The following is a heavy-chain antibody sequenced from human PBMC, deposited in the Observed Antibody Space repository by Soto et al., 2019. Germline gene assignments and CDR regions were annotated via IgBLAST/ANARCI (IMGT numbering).Heavy chain of an antibody. Sequence: SETLSLTCTVSGGSISSYYWSWIRQPPGKGLEWIGYIYYSGSTNYNPSLKRRVTISVDTSQTQFSLKLSSVTAADTAVYYCARHSASWYGGAFDIWDQGTVVTVSS. J-gene: IGHJ3*02. D-gene: IGHD6-13*01. CDR2: IYYSGST. V-gene: IGHV4-59*08. CDR3: ARHSASWYGGAFDI. CDR1: GGSISSYY.